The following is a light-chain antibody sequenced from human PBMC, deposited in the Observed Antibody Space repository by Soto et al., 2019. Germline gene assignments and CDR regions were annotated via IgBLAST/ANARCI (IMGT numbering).Light chain of an antibody. CDR3: QHYNSYSEA. CDR1: HTISSW. J-gene: IGKJ1*01. V-gene: IGKV1-5*03. CDR2: KAS. Sequence: DIQMTQSASTLSVSVGDRVTITCRSSHTISSWLAWYQQKPGKAPKLLIYKASTLKSGVPSRFSGSGSGTEFPLTISSLQQDDFATYYCQHYNSYSEAFGQGTKVDIK.